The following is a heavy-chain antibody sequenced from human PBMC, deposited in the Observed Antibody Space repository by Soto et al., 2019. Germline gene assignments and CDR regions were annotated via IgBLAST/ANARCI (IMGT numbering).Heavy chain of an antibody. J-gene: IGHJ1*01. CDR3: AREENCSDGVCYSEYFQR. Sequence: QVQLVQSGAEVKKPGASVKVSCKASGYIFTAYSMHWVRQAPGQGLEWMGVVNPSGGSTNYAQKFRGRNTMTRDTSTSTVYMDLSSLTSEDTAVYYCAREENCSDGVCYSEYFQRWGQGTLVTVSS. D-gene: IGHD2-15*01. V-gene: IGHV1-46*01. CDR2: VNPSGGST. CDR1: GYIFTAYS.